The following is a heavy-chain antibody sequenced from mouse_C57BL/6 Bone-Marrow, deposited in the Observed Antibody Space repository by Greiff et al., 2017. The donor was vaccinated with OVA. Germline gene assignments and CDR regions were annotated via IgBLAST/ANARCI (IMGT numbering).Heavy chain of an antibody. CDR1: GFTFSDYY. D-gene: IGHD1-1*01. CDR3: ARSYLDYFDY. CDR2: ISNCGGST. J-gene: IGHJ2*01. Sequence: EVKLEESGGGLVQPGGSLKLSCAASGFTFSDYYMYWVRPTPEKRLEWVEYISNCGGSTYYSDTVKGRFTISRDNAKNTLYLQMSRLKSEDTAMYYCARSYLDYFDYWGQGTTLTVSS. V-gene: IGHV5-12*01.